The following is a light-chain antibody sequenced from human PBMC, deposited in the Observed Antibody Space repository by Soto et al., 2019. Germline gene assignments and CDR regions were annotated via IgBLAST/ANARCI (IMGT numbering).Light chain of an antibody. V-gene: IGKV3-11*01. J-gene: IGKJ5*01. CDR2: DAY. Sequence: EIVLTQSPATLSLSPGERATLSCRASQSVSSYLAWYQQNPCQAPRLLIYDAYNRATGIPPRFSGSGSGTDFTLTISSLEPEDSAVYYCQQRHMWPITFGQGTRLEIK. CDR3: QQRHMWPIT. CDR1: QSVSSY.